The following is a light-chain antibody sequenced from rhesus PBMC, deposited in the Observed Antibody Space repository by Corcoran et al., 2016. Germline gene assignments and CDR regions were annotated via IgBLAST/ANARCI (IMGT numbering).Light chain of an antibody. CDR3: SSYTTSDTYI. CDR1: NSDVGHYNY. V-gene: IGLV2S7*01. CDR2: EVT. J-gene: IGLJ1*01. Sequence: QSAPTQPPSVSGSPGQSVTISCIGTNSDVGHYNYVSWFQHHPGKAPKLMISEVTKRPSGVSDRFSGSKSGNTASLTISGLQAEDEADYYCSSYTTSDTYIFGPGTRLIVL.